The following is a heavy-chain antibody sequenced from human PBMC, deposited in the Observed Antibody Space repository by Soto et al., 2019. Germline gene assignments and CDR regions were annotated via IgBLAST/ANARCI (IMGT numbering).Heavy chain of an antibody. CDR2: IYYSGST. CDR3: ARRYGYCFDY. J-gene: IGHJ4*02. CDR1: GGSISSSY. D-gene: IGHD2-2*03. Sequence: QVQLQESGPGLVKPSETLSLTCTVSGGSISSSYWSWIPQPPGQGLEWLGYIYYSGSTNYNPSLKCRVTIPVDTSKNQFALKLSSVPAADTAVYYCARRYGYCFDYWGQGTLVTVSS. V-gene: IGHV4-59*08.